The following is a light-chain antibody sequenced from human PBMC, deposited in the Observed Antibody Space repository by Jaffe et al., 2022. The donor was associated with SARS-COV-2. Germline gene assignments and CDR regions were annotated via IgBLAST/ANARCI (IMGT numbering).Light chain of an antibody. CDR3: SSYISSSTLEV. CDR2: EVS. CDR1: SSDVGGYNY. V-gene: IGLV2-14*01. J-gene: IGLJ1*01. Sequence: QSALTQPASVSGSPGQSITISCTGTSSDVGGYNYVSWYQQHPGKAPKLMIYEVSNRPPGVSNRFSGSKSANTASLTISGLQTEDEADYFCSSYISSSTLEVFGTGTKVTVL.